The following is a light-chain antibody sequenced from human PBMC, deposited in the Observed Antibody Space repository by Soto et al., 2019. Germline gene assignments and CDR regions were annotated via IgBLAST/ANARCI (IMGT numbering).Light chain of an antibody. V-gene: IGLV2-14*01. J-gene: IGLJ1*01. CDR2: EVG. CDR3: SSYTTRPTLFV. Sequence: QSVLTQPASVSGSPGQSITITCTGTSSDVGGYNYVSWYQQHPGKAPKLVIFEVGIRPSGVSFRFSGSKSGNTASLTISGLQTEDEADYYCSSYTTRPTLFVFGSGTKVTVL. CDR1: SSDVGGYNY.